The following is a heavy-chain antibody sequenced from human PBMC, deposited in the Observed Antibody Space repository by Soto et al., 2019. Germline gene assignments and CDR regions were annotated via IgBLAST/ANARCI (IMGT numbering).Heavy chain of an antibody. Sequence: SLRLSCAASGFTFSSYGMHWVRQAPGKGLEWVAVIWYDGSNKYYADSVKGRFTISRDNSKNTLYLQMNSLRAEDTAVYYCARDKPDWLGLPGGMDVWGQGTTVTVSS. CDR2: IWYDGSNK. CDR3: ARDKPDWLGLPGGMDV. D-gene: IGHD3-9*01. V-gene: IGHV3-33*01. CDR1: GFTFSSYG. J-gene: IGHJ6*02.